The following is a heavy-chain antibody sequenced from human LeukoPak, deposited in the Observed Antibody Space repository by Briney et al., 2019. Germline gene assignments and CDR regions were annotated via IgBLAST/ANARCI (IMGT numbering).Heavy chain of an antibody. Sequence: ASVKVSCEASGYTFINYYIHWVRQAPGLGLEWMGIINPYGGSTTYAQKFQGRITMTRDTSTSTVYMELSSLRSEDTAVYYCARDLDSSRNWFDPWGQGTLVSVSS. D-gene: IGHD6-13*01. J-gene: IGHJ5*02. CDR3: ARDLDSSRNWFDP. CDR1: GYTFINYY. CDR2: INPYGGST. V-gene: IGHV1-46*01.